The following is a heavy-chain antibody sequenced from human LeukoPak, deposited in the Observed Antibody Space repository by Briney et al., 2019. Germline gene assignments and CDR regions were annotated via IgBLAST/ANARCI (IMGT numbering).Heavy chain of an antibody. V-gene: IGHV3-33*06. D-gene: IGHD1-7*01. Sequence: GMSLRLSCAASGFSFSTYAMHWVRQAPGKGLDWVAMIWSDGSNEYYADSVKGRFTISRDNSKNTLYLQMNSLRAEDTAVYYCAKDGANWNYGIFAYWGQGTLVTVSS. CDR1: GFSFSTYA. J-gene: IGHJ4*02. CDR2: IWSDGSNE. CDR3: AKDGANWNYGIFAY.